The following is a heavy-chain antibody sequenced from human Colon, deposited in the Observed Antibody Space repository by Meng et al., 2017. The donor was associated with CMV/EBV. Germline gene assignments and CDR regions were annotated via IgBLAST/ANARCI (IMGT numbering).Heavy chain of an antibody. V-gene: IGHV4-61*01. CDR1: GSSITSVNYY. Sequence: SETLSSTCTALGSSITSVNYYWSWIRQPPGKGLEWIGYIYYSGSTNYNPSLKNSVTISTDTSKNQFSLKLNSVTAADTAVYYCAGGGPRPGQDFDYWGQGTLVTVSS. J-gene: IGHJ4*02. D-gene: IGHD6-6*01. CDR2: IYYSGST. CDR3: AGGGPRPGQDFDY.